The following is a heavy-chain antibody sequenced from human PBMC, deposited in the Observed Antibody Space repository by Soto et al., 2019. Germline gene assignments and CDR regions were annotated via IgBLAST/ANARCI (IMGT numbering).Heavy chain of an antibody. J-gene: IGHJ6*02. CDR2: IYPGDSDT. CDR3: ARCIAAAGPRDYYYYGMDV. Sequence: LKISCKGSGYSFTSYWIGWVRQMPGKGLEWMGIIYPGDSDTRYSPSFQGQVTISADKSISTAYLQWSSLKASDTAMYYCARCIAAAGPRDYYYYGMDVWGQGXTVTVYS. V-gene: IGHV5-51*01. CDR1: GYSFTSYW. D-gene: IGHD6-13*01.